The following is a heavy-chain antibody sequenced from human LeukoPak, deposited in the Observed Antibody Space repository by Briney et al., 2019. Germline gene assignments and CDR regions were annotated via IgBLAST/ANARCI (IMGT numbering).Heavy chain of an antibody. Sequence: SETLSLTCAVYGGSFSGYYWSWIRQPPGKGLEWLGEINHSGSTNYNPSLKSRVTISVDTSKNQFSLKLSSVTAADTAVYYCARAGKKQLVRYWFDPWGQGTLVTVSS. CDR2: INHSGST. CDR1: GGSFSGYY. J-gene: IGHJ5*02. CDR3: ARAGKKQLVRYWFDP. D-gene: IGHD6-13*01. V-gene: IGHV4-34*01.